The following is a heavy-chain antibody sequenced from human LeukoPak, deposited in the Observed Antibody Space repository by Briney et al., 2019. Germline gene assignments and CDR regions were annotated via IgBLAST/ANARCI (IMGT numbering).Heavy chain of an antibody. V-gene: IGHV1-69*13. CDR2: IIPIFGTA. D-gene: IGHD3-22*01. CDR3: ARATSDSYYYGMDV. Sequence: ASVKVSCKASGGTFSSYAISWVRQAPGQGLEWMGGIIPIFGTANYAQKFQGRVTITADESTSTTYMELSSLRSEDTAGYYCARATSDSYYYGMDVWGQGTTVTVSS. CDR1: GGTFSSYA. J-gene: IGHJ6*02.